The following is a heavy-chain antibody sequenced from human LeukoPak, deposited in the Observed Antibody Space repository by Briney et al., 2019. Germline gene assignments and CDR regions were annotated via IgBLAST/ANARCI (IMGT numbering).Heavy chain of an antibody. CDR1: GGTFSSYA. CDR3: ARDDSGYDPYYFDY. J-gene: IGHJ4*02. CDR2: IIPIFGTA. D-gene: IGHD5-12*01. V-gene: IGHV1-69*05. Sequence: SVKVSCKASGGTFSSYAISWVRQAPGQGLEWMGRIIPIFGTANYAQKFQGRVTITTDESTSTAYMELSSLRSEVTAVYYCARDDSGYDPYYFDYWGQGTLVTVSS.